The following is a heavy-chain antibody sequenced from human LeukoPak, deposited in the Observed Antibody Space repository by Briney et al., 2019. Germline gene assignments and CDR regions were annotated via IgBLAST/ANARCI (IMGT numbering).Heavy chain of an antibody. J-gene: IGHJ4*02. D-gene: IGHD4-17*01. CDR1: GGSFSGYY. Sequence: SETLSLTCAVYGGSFSGYYWSWIRQPPGKGPEWIGEINHSGSTNYNPSLKSRVTISVDTSKNQFSLKLSSVTAADTAVYYCARGRYGDYFGYWGQGTPVTVSS. CDR2: INHSGST. V-gene: IGHV4-34*01. CDR3: ARGRYGDYFGY.